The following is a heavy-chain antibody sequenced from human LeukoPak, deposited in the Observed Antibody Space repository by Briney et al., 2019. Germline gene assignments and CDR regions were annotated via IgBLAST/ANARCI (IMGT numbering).Heavy chain of an antibody. J-gene: IGHJ4*02. CDR1: GFTFSSYT. Sequence: GGSLRLSCAASGFTFSSYTMHWVRQAPGKGLEWVAVISYDGSNKYYADSVKGRFTISRDNSKNTLYLQMNSLRAEDTAVYYCVRLVGSRSCSGGTCYSDYWGQGTLVTVSS. CDR3: VRLVGSRSCSGGTCYSDY. V-gene: IGHV3-30-3*01. D-gene: IGHD2-15*01. CDR2: ISYDGSNK.